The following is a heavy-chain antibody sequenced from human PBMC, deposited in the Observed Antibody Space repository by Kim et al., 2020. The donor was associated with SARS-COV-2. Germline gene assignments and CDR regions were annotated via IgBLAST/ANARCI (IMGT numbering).Heavy chain of an antibody. V-gene: IGHV5-51*01. CDR2: IYPGDSDT. D-gene: IGHD5-18*01. Sequence: GESLKISCKGSGYSFTSYWIGWVRQMPGKGLEWMGIIYPGDSDTRYSPSFQGQVTISADKSISTAYLQWSSLKASDTAMYYCARQHPPAMVNYYYYYGMDVWGQGTTVTVSS. J-gene: IGHJ6*02. CDR3: ARQHPPAMVNYYYYYGMDV. CDR1: GYSFTSYW.